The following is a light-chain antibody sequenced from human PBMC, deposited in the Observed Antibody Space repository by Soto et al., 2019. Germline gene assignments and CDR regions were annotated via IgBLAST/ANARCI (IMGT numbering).Light chain of an antibody. CDR2: GAS. CDR1: QSVSIS. J-gene: IGKJ1*01. CDR3: QQYHVWPKWT. Sequence: EIVFTQSPAALSVSPGERFTLSCMASQSVSISLAWYQHKPGQAPRLLIHGASTRASGIPPKFSGSGSGTEFTLTISSLQSEDYAVYFCQQYHVWPKWTVGPGTKVEIK. V-gene: IGKV3D-15*01.